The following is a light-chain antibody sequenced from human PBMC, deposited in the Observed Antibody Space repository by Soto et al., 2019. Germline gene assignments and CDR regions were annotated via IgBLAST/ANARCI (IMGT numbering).Light chain of an antibody. CDR2: DVS. Sequence: QSVLTQPASVSGSPGQSIAISCTGTRSDVGGYNYVSWYQQHPGKAPKLMVYDVSNRPSGVSNRFSGSKSGNTASLTISGLQAEDEADYYCSSYTSSSNYVFGTGTKLTVL. V-gene: IGLV2-14*01. CDR3: SSYTSSSNYV. J-gene: IGLJ1*01. CDR1: RSDVGGYNY.